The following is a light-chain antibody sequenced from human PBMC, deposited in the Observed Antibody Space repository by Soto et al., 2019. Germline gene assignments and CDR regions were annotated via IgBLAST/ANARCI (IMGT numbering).Light chain of an antibody. Sequence: EIVMAQSPATLSVSPGERATLSCRASDSVSSNLAWYQQKPGQAPRLLIYGASTSATGIPARFSGSGSGTEFTLTISSLQSEDFAVYYCQQYNNWPLFGGGTKLEIK. V-gene: IGKV3-15*01. CDR3: QQYNNWPL. J-gene: IGKJ4*01. CDR2: GAS. CDR1: DSVSSN.